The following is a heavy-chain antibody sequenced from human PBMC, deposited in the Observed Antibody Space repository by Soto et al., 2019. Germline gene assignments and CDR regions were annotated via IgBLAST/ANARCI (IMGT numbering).Heavy chain of an antibody. CDR1: GYTLTELS. D-gene: IGHD2-8*01. CDR3: ATMLPNRMVYAIEPWFDP. CDR2: FDPEDGET. Sequence: ASVKVSCKVSGYTLTELSMHWVRQAPGKGLERMGGFDPEDGETIYAQKFQGRVTMTEDTSTDTAYMELSSLRSEDTAVYYCATMLPNRMVYAIEPWFDPWGQGTLVTVSS. V-gene: IGHV1-24*01. J-gene: IGHJ5*02.